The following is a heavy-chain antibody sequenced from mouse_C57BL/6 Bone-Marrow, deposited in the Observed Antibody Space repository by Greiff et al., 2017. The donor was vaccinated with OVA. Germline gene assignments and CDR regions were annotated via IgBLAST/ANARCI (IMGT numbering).Heavy chain of an antibody. CDR3: ARKGGYYDYVFAY. CDR1: GYTFTSYT. D-gene: IGHD2-4*01. CDR2: INPSSGYT. V-gene: IGHV1-4*01. J-gene: IGHJ3*01. Sequence: QVQLQQSGAELARPGASVKMSCKASGYTFTSYTMHWVKQRPGQGLEWIGYINPSSGYTKYNQKFKDKATLTAEKSSSTAYMPLSSLTSEDSAVYYCARKGGYYDYVFAYWGQGTLVTVSA.